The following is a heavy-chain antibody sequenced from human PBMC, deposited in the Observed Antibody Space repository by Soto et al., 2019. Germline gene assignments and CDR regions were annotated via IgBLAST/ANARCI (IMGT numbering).Heavy chain of an antibody. V-gene: IGHV1-2*04. CDR3: ARGRGSGDAFDI. CDR2: TNPNSGGT. J-gene: IGHJ3*02. Sequence: ASVKVSCKASGYTFTGYYMHWVRQAPGQGLEWMGWTNPNSGGTNYAQKFRGWVTMTRDTSISTAYMELSRLKSDDTAVYYCARGRGSGDAFDIWGQGTMVTVSS. CDR1: GYTFTGYY. D-gene: IGHD6-25*01.